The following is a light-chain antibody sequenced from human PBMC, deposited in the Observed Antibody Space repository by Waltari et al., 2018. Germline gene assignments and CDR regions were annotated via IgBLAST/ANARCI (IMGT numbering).Light chain of an antibody. Sequence: QSVLTQPPSVSGAPGQRVTIPCTGRSSNIRANFDVHWYQHLPGTAPRLLIYGNFKRPSGVPDRFSGSKSGTSASLAITGLQAEDEANYYCQSYDSSLSLVVFGGGTRLTVL. CDR1: SSNIRANFD. J-gene: IGLJ2*01. CDR2: GNF. CDR3: QSYDSSLSLVV. V-gene: IGLV1-40*01.